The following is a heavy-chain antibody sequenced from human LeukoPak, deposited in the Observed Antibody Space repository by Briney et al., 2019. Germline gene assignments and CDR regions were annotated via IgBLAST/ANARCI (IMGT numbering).Heavy chain of an antibody. V-gene: IGHV3-21*01. J-gene: IGHJ3*02. Sequence: PGGSLRLSCAASGFTFSSYSMNWVRQAPGKGLEWVSSISSSSSYIYYADSVKGRFTISRDNAKNSLYLQMNSLRAEDTAVYYCARDTFPSSGSYPRGAFDIWGQGTMVTVSS. CDR2: ISSSSSYI. D-gene: IGHD1-26*01. CDR3: ARDTFPSSGSYPRGAFDI. CDR1: GFTFSSYS.